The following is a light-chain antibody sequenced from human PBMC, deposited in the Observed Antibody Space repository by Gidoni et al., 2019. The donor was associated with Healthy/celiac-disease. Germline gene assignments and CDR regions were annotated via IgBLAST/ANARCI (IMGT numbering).Light chain of an antibody. J-gene: IGKJ2*01. CDR1: QSISSW. Sequence: IQMTQSPSTLSASVGDRVTITCRASQSISSWLAWYQQKPGKAPKLLIYKASSLESGVPSRFXXSGXXTEFTLTISSLQPDDFATYYCQQYNSYQYTFGQGTKLEIK. V-gene: IGKV1-5*03. CDR2: KAS. CDR3: QQYNSYQYT.